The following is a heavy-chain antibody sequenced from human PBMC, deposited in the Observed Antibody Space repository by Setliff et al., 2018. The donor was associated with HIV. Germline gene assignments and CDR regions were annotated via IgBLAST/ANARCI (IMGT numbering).Heavy chain of an antibody. Sequence: SETLSLTCVVYNGSFSGHYWSWIRQPPGKGLEWIGEINHSGSPNYNSSLKSRVTISLDTSKNQFSLKLSSVTAADTAVYYCASLLSRVYCYDRSGYSYRDYWGQGTLVTVSS. CDR1: NGSFSGHY. V-gene: IGHV4-34*01. J-gene: IGHJ4*02. CDR2: INHSGSP. CDR3: ASLLSRVYCYDRSGYSYRDY. D-gene: IGHD3-22*01.